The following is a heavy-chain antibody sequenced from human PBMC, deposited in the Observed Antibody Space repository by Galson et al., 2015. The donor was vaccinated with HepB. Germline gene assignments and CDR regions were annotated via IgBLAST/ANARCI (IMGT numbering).Heavy chain of an antibody. CDR3: AKGVAAAGNYYFDY. V-gene: IGHV3-30*18. CDR2: ISYDGSNK. D-gene: IGHD6-13*01. CDR1: GFTFSSYG. Sequence: SLRLSCAASGFTFSSYGMHWVRQAPGKGLEWVAVISYDGSNKYYADSVKGRFTISRDNSKNTLYLQMNSLRAEDTAVYYCAKGVAAAGNYYFDYWGQGTLVTVSS. J-gene: IGHJ4*02.